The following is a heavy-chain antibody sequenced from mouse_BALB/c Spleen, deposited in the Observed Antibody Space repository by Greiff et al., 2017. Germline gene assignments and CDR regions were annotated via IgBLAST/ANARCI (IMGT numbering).Heavy chain of an antibody. Sequence: VQLKESGPGLVKPSQSLSLTCTVTGYSITSDYAWNWIRQFPGNKLEWMGYISYSGSTSYNPSLQSRISITRDTSKNQFFLQLNSVTTEDTATYYCAREGGSYDSCYAMDYWGQGTSVTVSA. CDR1: GYSITSDYA. CDR3: AREGGSYDSCYAMDY. J-gene: IGHJ4*01. CDR2: ISYSGST. V-gene: IGHV3-2*02. D-gene: IGHD2-4*01.